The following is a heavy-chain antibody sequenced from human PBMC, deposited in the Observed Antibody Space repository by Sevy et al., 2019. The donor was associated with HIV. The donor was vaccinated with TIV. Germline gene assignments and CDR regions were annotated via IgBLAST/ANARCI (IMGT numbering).Heavy chain of an antibody. J-gene: IGHJ6*02. Sequence: SETLSLTCTVSGGSISSYYWSWIRQPPGKGLEWIGYIYYSGSTNYNPPLKSRVTISVDTSKNQFSLKLSSVTAADTAVYYCARDLYYYDSSGYPYYYYYYGMDVWGQGTTVTVSS. V-gene: IGHV4-59*01. D-gene: IGHD3-22*01. CDR2: IYYSGST. CDR3: ARDLYYYDSSGYPYYYYYYGMDV. CDR1: GGSISSYY.